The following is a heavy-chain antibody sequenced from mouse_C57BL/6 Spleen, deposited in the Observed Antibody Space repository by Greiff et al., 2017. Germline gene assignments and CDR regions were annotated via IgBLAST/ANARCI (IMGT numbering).Heavy chain of an antibody. D-gene: IGHD2-1*01. CDR2: IDPENGDT. CDR1: GFNIKDDY. CDR3: TTRDGNYVWFAY. J-gene: IGHJ3*01. Sequence: VQLQQSGAELVRPGASVKLSCTASGFNIKDDYMHWVKQRPEQGLEWIGWIDPENGDTEYASKFQGKATITADPSSNTAYLQLSSLTSEDTAVYYCTTRDGNYVWFAYWGQGTLVTVSA. V-gene: IGHV14-4*01.